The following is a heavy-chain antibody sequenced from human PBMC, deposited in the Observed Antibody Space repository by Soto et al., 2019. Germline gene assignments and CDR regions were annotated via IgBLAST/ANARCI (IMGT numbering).Heavy chain of an antibody. Sequence: QVQLQQWGAGLLKPSETLSLTCAVYGGSFRGYYWTWILQPPGAGLERIGEINHNYNPSLKSRVTISVDTSKNQFSLKLTSVTAADTAVYYCARDKITGLFDYWGQGTLVTVSS. V-gene: IGHV4-34*01. CDR2: INH. D-gene: IGHD2-8*02. CDR3: ARDKITGLFDY. J-gene: IGHJ4*02. CDR1: GGSFRGYY.